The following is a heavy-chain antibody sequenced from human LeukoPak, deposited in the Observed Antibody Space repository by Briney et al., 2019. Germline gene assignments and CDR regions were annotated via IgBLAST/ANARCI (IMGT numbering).Heavy chain of an antibody. CDR2: ISTSGAST. D-gene: IGHD5-18*01. CDR3: ARERGYNYGYSGYYDQ. V-gene: IGHV3-48*03. Sequence: PGGSLRLSCAASGFTFSSFEMNWVRQAPGKGLEWISYISTSGASTYYADSLKGRFTVSRDNAKNSMFLRMDTLRAEDTAVYYCARERGYNYGYSGYYDQWGQGILVTVSS. CDR1: GFTFSSFE. J-gene: IGHJ4*02.